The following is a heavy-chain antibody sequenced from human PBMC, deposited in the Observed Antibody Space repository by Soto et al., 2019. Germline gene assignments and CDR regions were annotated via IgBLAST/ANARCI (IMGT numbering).Heavy chain of an antibody. CDR1: GASISSSGYY. CDR3: ARVPNPFRLKIGYEDAFDF. D-gene: IGHD5-12*01. Sequence: SETLSLTCTVSGASISSSGYYWGWIRQPPGKGLEWIASIYYSGSTYYNPSLQSRVTISVDTSKNQISLQLNSVTPEDTAVYYCARVPNPFRLKIGYEDAFDFWGQGTMVTVSS. V-gene: IGHV4-39*01. CDR2: IYYSGST. J-gene: IGHJ3*01.